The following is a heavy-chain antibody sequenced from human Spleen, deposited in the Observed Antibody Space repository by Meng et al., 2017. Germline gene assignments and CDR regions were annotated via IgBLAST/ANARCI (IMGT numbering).Heavy chain of an antibody. CDR2: INHSGST. V-gene: IGHV4-34*01. D-gene: IGHD4-11*01. J-gene: IGHJ4*02. CDR3: ARGPTTMAHDFDY. Sequence: QVQLQQWGAGMLKPAETLSLTGVVSGVSFSDYYWSWIRQPPGKGLEWIGEINHSGSTNYNPSLESRATISVDTSQNNLSLKLSSVTAADSAVYYCARGPTTMAHDFDYWGQGTLVTVSS. CDR1: GVSFSDYY.